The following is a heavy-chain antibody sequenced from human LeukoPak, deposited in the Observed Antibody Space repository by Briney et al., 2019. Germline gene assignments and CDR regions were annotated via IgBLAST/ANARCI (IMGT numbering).Heavy chain of an antibody. J-gene: IGHJ2*01. D-gene: IGHD2-15*01. Sequence: PGGSLRLSCAVSGYLISSYDMHWVRQAAGEGVEWVSAIGVTGDTYYADSVVGRFTIYRDIARNSLYLQMNSLRAGDTAVYYCAREYCSGGNCAGGYYFDLWGRGTLVTVSS. CDR1: GYLISSYD. V-gene: IGHV3-13*01. CDR3: AREYCSGGNCAGGYYFDL. CDR2: IGVTGDT.